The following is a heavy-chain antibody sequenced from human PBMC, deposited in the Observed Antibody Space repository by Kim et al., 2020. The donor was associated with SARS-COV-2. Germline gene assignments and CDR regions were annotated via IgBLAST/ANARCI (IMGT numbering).Heavy chain of an antibody. CDR1: GYNFTAYS. V-gene: IGHV1-2*02. Sequence: ASVKVSCKASGYNFTAYSMQWVRQAPGQGLEWMGWIRPHTGDTNHAQQFQGRVSMTRDTSISTVYVDLSGLRSDDTAVYYCARGRSGYGMDVWGQGTTVSVSS. CDR3: ARGRSGYGMDV. J-gene: IGHJ6*02. CDR2: IRPHTGDT.